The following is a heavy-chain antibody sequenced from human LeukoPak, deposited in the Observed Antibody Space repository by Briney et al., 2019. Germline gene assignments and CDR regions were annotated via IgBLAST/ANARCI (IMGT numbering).Heavy chain of an antibody. J-gene: IGHJ6*02. CDR3: ARHTCSSGWCYNYYHYGMDV. CDR1: GGSITSISHP. CDR2: TYYSTST. V-gene: IGHV4-39*01. D-gene: IGHD2-15*01. Sequence: SETLSLTCTVSGGSITSISHPWGWIRQPPGKGLEWIGSTYYSTSTQYNPSLKSRVTISVDTSKNQFSLKLSSVTAADTAVYYCARHTCSSGWCYNYYHYGMDVWGQGTTVTVSS.